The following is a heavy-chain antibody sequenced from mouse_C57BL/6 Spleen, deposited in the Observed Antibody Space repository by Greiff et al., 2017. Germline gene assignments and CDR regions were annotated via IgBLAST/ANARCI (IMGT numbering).Heavy chain of an antibody. V-gene: IGHV1-52*01. J-gene: IGHJ1*03. D-gene: IGHD1-1*01. CDR1: GYTFTSYW. CDR2: IDPSDSET. Sequence: VQLQQPGAELVRPGSSVKLSCKASGYTFTSYWMHWVKQRPIQGLEWIGNIDPSDSETHYNQKFKDKATLTVDKSSSTAYMRLSSLTSEDSAVYYCARRATVVAHWYFDVWGTGTTGTVSS. CDR3: ARRATVVAHWYFDV.